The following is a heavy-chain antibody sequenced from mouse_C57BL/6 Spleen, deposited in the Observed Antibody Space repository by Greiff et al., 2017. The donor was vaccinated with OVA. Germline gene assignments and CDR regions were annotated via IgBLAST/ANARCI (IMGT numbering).Heavy chain of an antibody. D-gene: IGHD4-1*02. CDR3: ARSQLGHDY. J-gene: IGHJ2*01. Sequence: QVQLQQPGAELVRPGSSVKLSCKASGYTFTSYWMDWVKQRPGQGLEWIGNIYPSDSETHYNQKFKDKATLTVDRSSSTAYMQLSSLTSEDSAVYYCARSQLGHDYWGQGTTLTVSS. CDR2: IYPSDSET. CDR1: GYTFTSYW. V-gene: IGHV1-61*01.